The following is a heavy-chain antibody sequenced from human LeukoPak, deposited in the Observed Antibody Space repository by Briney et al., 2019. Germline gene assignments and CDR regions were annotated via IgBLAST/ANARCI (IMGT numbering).Heavy chain of an antibody. J-gene: IGHJ4*02. V-gene: IGHV4-39*01. Sequence: SETLSLTCTVSGGSISSSSYYWGWIRQPPGKGLEWIGSIYYSGSTYYNPSLKSRVTISVDTSKNQFSLKLSSVTAAGTAVYYCARQGAVAFDYWGQGTLVTVSS. CDR1: GGSISSSSYY. D-gene: IGHD6-19*01. CDR2: IYYSGST. CDR3: ARQGAVAFDY.